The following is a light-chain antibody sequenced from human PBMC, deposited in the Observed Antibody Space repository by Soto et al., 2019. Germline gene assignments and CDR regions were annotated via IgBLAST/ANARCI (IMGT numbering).Light chain of an antibody. CDR1: SSDVGGYNY. J-gene: IGLJ2*01. CDR3: ISYAGSNNPA. V-gene: IGLV2-8*01. Sequence: QSALTQPPSASGSPGQSVAISCSGTSSDVGGYNYVSWYQQHPGKASKRIIYDFNKRPSGVPDRFSVSKSGNTASLTVSGLQAEDEADYYCISYAGSNNPAFGGGTKLTVL. CDR2: DFN.